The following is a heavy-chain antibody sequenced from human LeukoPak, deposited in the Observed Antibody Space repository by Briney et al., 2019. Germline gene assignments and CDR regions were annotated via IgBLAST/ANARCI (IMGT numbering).Heavy chain of an antibody. CDR2: ISGSGGST. CDR3: AALYYYDSSFDY. Sequence: GGSLRLSCAASGFTFSSYAMSWVRQAPGEGLECISAISGSGGSTYYADSVKGRFTISRDNSKNTLYLQMNSLRAEDTAVYYWAALYYYDSSFDYWGQGTLVTVSS. D-gene: IGHD3-22*01. J-gene: IGHJ4*02. CDR1: GFTFSSYA. V-gene: IGHV3-23*01.